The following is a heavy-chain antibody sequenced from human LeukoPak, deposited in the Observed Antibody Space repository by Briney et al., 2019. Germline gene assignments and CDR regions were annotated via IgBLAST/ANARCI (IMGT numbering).Heavy chain of an antibody. D-gene: IGHD3-3*01. CDR1: GYTFTSYA. CDR3: ATSTYYDFWTPRRAFDI. V-gene: IGHV7-4-1*02. CDR2: INTNTGNP. J-gene: IGHJ3*02. Sequence: ASVKVSRKASGYTFTSYAMNWVRQAPGQGLEWMGWINTNTGNPAYAQGLTGRFVFSLDTSVSTAYLQISSLKAEDTAVYYCATSTYYDFWTPRRAFDIWGQGTMVTVSS.